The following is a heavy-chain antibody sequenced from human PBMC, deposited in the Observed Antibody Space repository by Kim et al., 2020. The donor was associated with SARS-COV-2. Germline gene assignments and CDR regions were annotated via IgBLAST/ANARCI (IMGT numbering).Heavy chain of an antibody. CDR3: AKGGGIAARPAVGWGYYFDY. V-gene: IGHV3-30*18. CDR2: ISYDGSNK. Sequence: GGSLRLSCAASGFTFSSYGMHWVRQAPGKGLEWVAVISYDGSNKYYADSVKGRFTISRDNSKNTLYLQMNSLRAEDTAVYYCAKGGGIAARPAVGWGYYFDYWGQGTLVTVSS. D-gene: IGHD6-6*01. J-gene: IGHJ4*02. CDR1: GFTFSSYG.